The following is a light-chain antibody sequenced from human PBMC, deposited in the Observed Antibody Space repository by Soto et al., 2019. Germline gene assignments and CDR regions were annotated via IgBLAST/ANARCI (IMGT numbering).Light chain of an antibody. V-gene: IGKV3-20*01. CDR1: ESVSSTY. Sequence: EIVLTQSPGTLSLSPGERATLSCRASESVSSTYLAWYQQKPGQAPRLLIYGASNRATGIPDRLSGSGSGTDFTLTISRLEPEDFAVYYCQQYGSSPYTFRQGTKLEIK. CDR2: GAS. CDR3: QQYGSSPYT. J-gene: IGKJ2*01.